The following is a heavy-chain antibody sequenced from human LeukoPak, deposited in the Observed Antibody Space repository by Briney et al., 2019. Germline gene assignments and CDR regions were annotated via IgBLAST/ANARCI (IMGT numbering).Heavy chain of an antibody. Sequence: ASVKVSCKASGYTFTGYYMHWVRQAPGQGLEWMGIINPSGGSTSYAQKFQGRVTMTRDTSTSTVYMELSSLRSEDTAVYYCARDMVTLDDAFDIWGQGTMVTVSS. J-gene: IGHJ3*02. CDR2: INPSGGST. CDR3: ARDMVTLDDAFDI. V-gene: IGHV1-46*01. CDR1: GYTFTGYY. D-gene: IGHD5-18*01.